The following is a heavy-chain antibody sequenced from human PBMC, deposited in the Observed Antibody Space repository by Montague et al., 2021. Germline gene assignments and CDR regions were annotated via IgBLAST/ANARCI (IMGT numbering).Heavy chain of an antibody. CDR2: ISTDGSST. D-gene: IGHD3-10*01. CDR1: GFTFSSYW. Sequence: LRLSCAASGFTFSSYWMHWVRQAPGKGLVWVSRISTDGSSTTYADSVKGRSTTSRDNAKNMLYLQMNSLRAEDTAVYYCTFYKFRETPRGFDYWGQGTLVTVSA. J-gene: IGHJ4*02. CDR3: TFYKFRETPRGFDY. V-gene: IGHV3-74*01.